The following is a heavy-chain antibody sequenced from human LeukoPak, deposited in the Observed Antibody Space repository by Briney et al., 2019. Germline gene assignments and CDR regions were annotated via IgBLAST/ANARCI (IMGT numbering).Heavy chain of an antibody. CDR2: ILSDGSLE. J-gene: IGHJ4*02. D-gene: IGHD1-26*01. CDR1: GFNFGTYA. CDR3: ARGAILGGYNLIDD. V-gene: IGHV3-30*04. Sequence: GGSLRLSCAASGFNFGTYAMHWVRQAQGKGLEWVAVILSDGSLENSANSVRGRFIISRDNSKKTLFLQMNRLRIEDTAVYYCARGAILGGYNLIDDWGQGTLVTVSS.